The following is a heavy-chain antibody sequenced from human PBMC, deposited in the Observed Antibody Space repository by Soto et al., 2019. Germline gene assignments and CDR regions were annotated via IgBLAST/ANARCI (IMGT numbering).Heavy chain of an antibody. J-gene: IGHJ4*02. CDR1: GYTLTELS. V-gene: IGHV1-24*01. D-gene: IGHD2-2*01. Sequence: QVQLVQSGAEVKKPGASVKVSCKVSGYTLTELSMHWVRQAPGKGLEWMGGFDPEDGETIYAQKFQGRVTMTEDTSKDTAYMELSSLRSEDTAVYYCATGDLVVVPSAFVPLGYWGQGTLVTVSS. CDR2: FDPEDGET. CDR3: ATGDLVVVPSAFVPLGY.